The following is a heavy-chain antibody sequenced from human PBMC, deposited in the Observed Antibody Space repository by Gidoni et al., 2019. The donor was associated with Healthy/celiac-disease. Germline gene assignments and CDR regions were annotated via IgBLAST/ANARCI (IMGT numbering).Heavy chain of an antibody. Sequence: EVQLLESGGGLVQPGGSLSLSCAASGSTFSSYAMSWVRQAPGKGLEWVSAISGSGSSTYYADSVKGRFTISRDNSKNTLYLQMNSLRAEDTAVYYCATSISSGWDYYYYMDVWGKGTTVTVSS. D-gene: IGHD6-19*01. J-gene: IGHJ6*03. CDR1: GSTFSSYA. CDR3: ATSISSGWDYYYYMDV. V-gene: IGHV3-23*01. CDR2: ISGSGSST.